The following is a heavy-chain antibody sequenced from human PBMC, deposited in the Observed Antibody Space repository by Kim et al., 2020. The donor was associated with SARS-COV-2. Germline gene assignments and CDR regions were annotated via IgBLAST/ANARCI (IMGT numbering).Heavy chain of an antibody. J-gene: IGHJ4*02. D-gene: IGHD3-10*01. CDR2: K. Sequence: KYQVHPGKARFTISRDNAKNSLYLQMNSLGAGDTAVYYWARGVPLWFAYWGQGTLVTVSS. V-gene: IGHV3-7*03. CDR3: ARGVPLWFAY.